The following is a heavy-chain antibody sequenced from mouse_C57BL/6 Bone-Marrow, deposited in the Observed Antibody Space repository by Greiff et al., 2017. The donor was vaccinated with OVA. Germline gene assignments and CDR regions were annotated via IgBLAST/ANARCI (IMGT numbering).Heavy chain of an antibody. CDR3: ARLYYGNYETAYAMDY. J-gene: IGHJ4*01. V-gene: IGHV1-82*01. CDR2: IYPGDGDT. D-gene: IGHD2-1*01. CDR1: GYAFSSSW. Sequence: VQLQQSGPELVKPGASVKISCKASGYAFSSSWMNWVKQRPGKGLEWIGRIYPGDGDTNYNGKFKGKATLTADKSSSPAYMQLSSLTSEDSAVYFCARLYYGNYETAYAMDYWGQGTSVTVSS.